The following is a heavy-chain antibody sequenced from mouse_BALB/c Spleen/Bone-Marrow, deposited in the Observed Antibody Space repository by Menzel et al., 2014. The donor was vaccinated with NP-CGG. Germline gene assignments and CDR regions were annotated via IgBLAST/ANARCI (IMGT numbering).Heavy chain of an antibody. J-gene: IGHJ3*01. V-gene: IGHV5-17*02. CDR3: ARGGNYAWFAY. Sequence: DVHLVESGGGLVQPGVSRKLSCAASGFTFSSFGMHWVRQAPEKGLEWVAYISSGSSTIYYADTVKGRFTISRDNPKNTLFLQMTSLRSKDTAMYYCARGGNYAWFAYWGQGTLVTVSA. CDR1: GFTFSSFG. D-gene: IGHD2-1*01. CDR2: ISSGSSTI.